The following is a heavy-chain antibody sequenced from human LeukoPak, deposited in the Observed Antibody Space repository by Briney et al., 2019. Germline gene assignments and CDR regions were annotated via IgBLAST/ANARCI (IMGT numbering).Heavy chain of an antibody. CDR2: ISYDGSNK. J-gene: IGHJ4*02. D-gene: IGHD3-10*01. Sequence: GGSLRLSCAASGFTFSSYGMHWVRQAPGKGLEWVAVISYDGSNKYYADSVKGRFTISRDNSKNTLYLQMNSLRAVDTAVYYCANSYGSGSYSTDYWGQGTLVTVSS. V-gene: IGHV3-30*18. CDR3: ANSYGSGSYSTDY. CDR1: GFTFSSYG.